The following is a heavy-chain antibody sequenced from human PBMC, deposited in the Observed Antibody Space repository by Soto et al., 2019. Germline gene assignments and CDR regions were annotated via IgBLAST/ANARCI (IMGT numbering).Heavy chain of an antibody. Sequence: EVQLVETGGGLIQPGGSLRLSCAASGFTVSSNYMSWVRQAPGKGLEWVSVIYSGGSTYYADSVKGRFTISRDNSKNTLYLQMNSLGAEDTAVYYCARDSYYDFWSGLGAQRGGMDVWGQGTTVTVSS. D-gene: IGHD3-3*01. CDR1: GFTVSSNY. V-gene: IGHV3-53*02. CDR3: ARDSYYDFWSGLGAQRGGMDV. CDR2: IYSGGST. J-gene: IGHJ6*02.